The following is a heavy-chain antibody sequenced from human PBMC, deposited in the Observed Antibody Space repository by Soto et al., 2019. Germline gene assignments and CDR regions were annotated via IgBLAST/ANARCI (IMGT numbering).Heavy chain of an antibody. CDR3: ARGLYSSFSTTKLPDDY. CDR2: MNPNSGNT. J-gene: IGHJ4*02. V-gene: IGHV1-8*01. CDR1: GYTFTSYD. D-gene: IGHD6-6*01. Sequence: ASVKVSCKASGYTFTSYDINWVRQATGQGLEWMGWMNPNSGNTGYAQKFQGRVTMTRNTSISTAYMELSSLRSEDTAVYYCARGLYSSFSTTKLPDDYWGQGTLVTVSS.